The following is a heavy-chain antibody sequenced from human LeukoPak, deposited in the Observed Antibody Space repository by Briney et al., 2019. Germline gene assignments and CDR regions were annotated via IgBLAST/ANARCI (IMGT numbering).Heavy chain of an antibody. CDR2: ISSSGSTI. V-gene: IGHV3-48*03. CDR1: GFTFSSYE. J-gene: IGHJ4*02. D-gene: IGHD3-22*01. CDR3: AREGNYYDSSGYYYGFDY. Sequence: GGSLRLSCAASGFTFSSYEMNWVRQAPGKGLEWVSYISSSGSTIYYADSVKGRFTISRDNAKNSLYLQMNSLRAEDTAVYYCAREGNYYDSSGYYYGFDYWGQGTLVTVSS.